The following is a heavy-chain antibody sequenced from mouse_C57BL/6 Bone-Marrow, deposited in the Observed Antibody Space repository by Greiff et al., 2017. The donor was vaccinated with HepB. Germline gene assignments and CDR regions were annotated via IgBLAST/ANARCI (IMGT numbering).Heavy chain of an antibody. CDR3: AGGFCAWFAY. V-gene: IGHV3-6*01. CDR1: GYSITSGYH. CDR2: ISYDGSN. Sequence: EVKLVESGPGLVKPSQSLSLTCSVTGYSITSGYHWNWIRQFPGNKLEWLGYISYDGSNNYNPSLKNRISITRDTSKNQFFLKLNSVTTEDTATYYCAGGFCAWFAYWGQGTRVTVSA. J-gene: IGHJ3*01.